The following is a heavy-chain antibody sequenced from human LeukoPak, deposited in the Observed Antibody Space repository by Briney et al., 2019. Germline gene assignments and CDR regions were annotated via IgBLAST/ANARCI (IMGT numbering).Heavy chain of an antibody. V-gene: IGHV4-34*01. D-gene: IGHD3-10*01. CDR3: ARHERITMVRGARIGAFDI. CDR2: INHSGST. CDR1: GGSFSGYY. J-gene: IGHJ3*02. Sequence: SETLSLTCAVYGGSFSGYYWSWIRQPPGKGLEWIGEINHSGSTNYNPSLKSRVTISVDTSKNQFSLKLSSVTAADTAVYYCARHERITMVRGARIGAFDIWGQGTMVTVS.